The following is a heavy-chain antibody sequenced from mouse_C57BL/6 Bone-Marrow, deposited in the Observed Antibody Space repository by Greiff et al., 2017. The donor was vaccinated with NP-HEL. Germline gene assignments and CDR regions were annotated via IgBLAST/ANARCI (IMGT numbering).Heavy chain of an antibody. CDR2: IYPGDGDT. V-gene: IGHV1-82*01. CDR1: GYAFSSSW. Sequence: QVQLQQSGPELVKPGASVKISCKASGYAFSSSWMNWVKQRPGKGLEWIGRIYPGDGDTNYNGKFKGKATLTADKSSSTAYMQLSSLTSEDSAVYFCASLYDYAKPFAYWGQGTLVTVSA. J-gene: IGHJ3*01. CDR3: ASLYDYAKPFAY. D-gene: IGHD2-4*01.